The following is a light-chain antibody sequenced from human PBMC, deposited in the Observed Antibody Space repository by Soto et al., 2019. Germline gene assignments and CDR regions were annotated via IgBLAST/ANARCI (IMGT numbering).Light chain of an antibody. CDR1: QGVSSY. Sequence: VILMTQSPSSLSASPGDRVTISCRISQGVSSYLAWYQQKPGKAPELLIYAASTLQSGVPSRFSGSGSGTDFPLTISCLQSEDAASYYWQQYYRFPLTFGGGTKVEIK. CDR2: AAS. J-gene: IGKJ4*01. CDR3: QQYYRFPLT. V-gene: IGKV1D-8*01.